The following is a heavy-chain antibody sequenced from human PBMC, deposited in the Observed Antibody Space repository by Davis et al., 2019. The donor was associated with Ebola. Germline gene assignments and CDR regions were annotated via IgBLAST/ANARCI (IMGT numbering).Heavy chain of an antibody. V-gene: IGHV1-2*04. CDR1: GYTFTGYY. Sequence: AASVKVSCKASGYTFTGYYMHWVRQAPGQGLEWMGWINPNSGGTNYAQKFQGWVTMTRDTSISTAYMELSRLRSDDTAVYYCARALYSSSWHYYYGMDVWGQGTTVTVSS. J-gene: IGHJ6*02. D-gene: IGHD6-13*01. CDR2: INPNSGGT. CDR3: ARALYSSSWHYYYGMDV.